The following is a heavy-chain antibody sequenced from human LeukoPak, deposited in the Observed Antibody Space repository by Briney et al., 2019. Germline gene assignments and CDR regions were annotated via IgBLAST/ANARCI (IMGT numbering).Heavy chain of an antibody. J-gene: IGHJ6*03. CDR1: GGSFSGYY. Sequence: SETLSLTCAVYGGSFSGYYWSWIRQPPGKGLEWIGEINHSGSTNYNPSLKSRVTISVDTSKNQFSLKLSSVTAADTAVYYCARGYRRRAVGAYYYMDVWGKGTTVTVSS. CDR2: INHSGST. D-gene: IGHD6-19*01. V-gene: IGHV4-34*01. CDR3: ARGYRRRAVGAYYYMDV.